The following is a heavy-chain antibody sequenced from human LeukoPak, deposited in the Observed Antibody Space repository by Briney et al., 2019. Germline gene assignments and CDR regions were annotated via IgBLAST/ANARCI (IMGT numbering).Heavy chain of an antibody. D-gene: IGHD3-16*01. CDR1: GFSLSTTGVG. V-gene: IGHV2-5*02. J-gene: IGHJ5*02. CDR2: IYWDDDK. CDR3: AHRRGGDWFDP. Sequence: SGPTLVKPTQTLTLTCTFSGFSLSTTGVGVGWIRQPPGKALEWLALIYWDDDKRYRSSLKSRLTITNDTSKNQVVLTMTNMDPVDTATYYCAHRRGGDWFDPWGQGTLVTVSS.